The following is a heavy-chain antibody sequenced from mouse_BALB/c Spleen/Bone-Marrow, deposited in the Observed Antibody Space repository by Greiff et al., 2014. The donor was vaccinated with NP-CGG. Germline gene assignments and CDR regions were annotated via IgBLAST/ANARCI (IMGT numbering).Heavy chain of an antibody. Sequence: EVNLVESGPDLVKPSQSLSLTCTVTGYSITRYYSWHWIRQFPGNKLEWMGYIHYSGITVYNPSLKSRISITRDTSNNQFFLQLNSVTTEDTATYYCARFAGTPYTMDYWGQGTSVTVSS. CDR1: GYSITRYYS. CDR3: ARFAGTPYTMDY. D-gene: IGHD4-1*01. CDR2: IHYSGIT. V-gene: IGHV3-1*02. J-gene: IGHJ4*01.